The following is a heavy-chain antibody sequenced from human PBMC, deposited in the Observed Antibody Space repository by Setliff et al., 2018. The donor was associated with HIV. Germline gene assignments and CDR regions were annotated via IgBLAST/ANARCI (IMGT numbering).Heavy chain of an antibody. CDR3: ARGQPQGGGTYWSAFDI. CDR2: VYYTGAS. Sequence: ASETLSLTCTVSGGFISNTYWSWIRQPPGKGLEWLGFVYYTGASDYNPSFKSRLTISLDTSRTHFSLKLTSVTAADTAVYYCARGQPQGGGTYWSAFDIGGRGTMVTV. V-gene: IGHV4-59*01. D-gene: IGHD1-26*01. CDR1: GGFISNTY. J-gene: IGHJ3*02.